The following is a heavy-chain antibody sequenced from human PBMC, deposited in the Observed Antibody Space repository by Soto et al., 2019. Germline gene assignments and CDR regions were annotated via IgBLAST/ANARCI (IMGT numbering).Heavy chain of an antibody. D-gene: IGHD6-19*01. CDR1: GGSFSGYY. J-gene: IGHJ6*02. CDR2: INHSGST. CDR3: ARGSYSSGWLYYYYGMDV. V-gene: IGHV4-34*01. Sequence: QVQLQQWGAGLLKPSETLSLTCAVYGGSFSGYYWSWIRQPPGKGLEWIGEINHSGSTNYNPSLKSRVTISVEASKTQFCRKLRSVTAADTAVYYCARGSYSSGWLYYYYGMDVWGQGPTVTVSS.